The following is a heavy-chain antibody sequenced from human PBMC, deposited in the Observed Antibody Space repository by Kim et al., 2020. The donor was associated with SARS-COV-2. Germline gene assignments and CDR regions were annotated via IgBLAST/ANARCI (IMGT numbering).Heavy chain of an antibody. V-gene: IGHV4-39*07. CDR3: ARDWREYSYHSSAPFAF. J-gene: IGHJ4*02. Sequence: SETLSLTCTVSGGSISSSTYSWGWIRQLPGNELEWIGCIYYSGNTYYNPSLISRVTLSVDTSNDRFSLELNSVTAADTAVYYCARDWREYSYHSSAPFAFWRRRPLVSVSS. D-gene: IGHD3-22*01. CDR1: GGSISSSTYS. CDR2: IYYSGNT.